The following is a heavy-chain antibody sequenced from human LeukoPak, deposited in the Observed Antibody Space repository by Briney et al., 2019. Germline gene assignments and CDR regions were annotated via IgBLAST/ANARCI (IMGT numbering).Heavy chain of an antibody. CDR2: MNPNSGNT. V-gene: IGHV1-8*01. Sequence: GASVKVSCKASGYTFTSYDINWVRQATGQGLEWMGWMNPNSGNTGYAQKFQGRVTMTRNTSISTAYMELSSLRSEDTAVYYCARGKKLLWFGELNAFDIWGQGTMVTVSS. CDR3: ARGKKLLWFGELNAFDI. D-gene: IGHD3-10*01. J-gene: IGHJ3*02. CDR1: GYTFTSYD.